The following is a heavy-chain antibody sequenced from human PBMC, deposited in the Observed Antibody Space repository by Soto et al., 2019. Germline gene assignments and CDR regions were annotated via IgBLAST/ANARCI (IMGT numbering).Heavy chain of an antibody. CDR2: IRSKANSYAT. Sequence: PGGSLRLSCAASGFTFSCSAMHWVRQASGKGLEWVGRIRSKANSYATAHAASVKGRFTISRDDSKNTAYLQMNSLKTEDTAVYYCTSPPGITYSGSYGYWGQGTLVTVSS. J-gene: IGHJ4*02. CDR3: TSPPGITYSGSYGY. D-gene: IGHD1-26*01. CDR1: GFTFSCSA. V-gene: IGHV3-73*01.